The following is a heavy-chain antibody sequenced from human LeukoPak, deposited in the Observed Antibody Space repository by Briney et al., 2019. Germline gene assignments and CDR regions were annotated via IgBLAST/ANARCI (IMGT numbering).Heavy chain of an antibody. Sequence: PSETLSLTCAVYGGSFSGYYWSWIRQPPGKGLEWIGEINHSGSTNYNPSLKSRVTISVDTSKNQFSLKLSSVTAADPAVYYCARSAAVFDYWGQGTLVTVSS. CDR1: GGSFSGYY. CDR3: ARSAAVFDY. V-gene: IGHV4-34*01. CDR2: INHSGST. J-gene: IGHJ4*02. D-gene: IGHD6-13*01.